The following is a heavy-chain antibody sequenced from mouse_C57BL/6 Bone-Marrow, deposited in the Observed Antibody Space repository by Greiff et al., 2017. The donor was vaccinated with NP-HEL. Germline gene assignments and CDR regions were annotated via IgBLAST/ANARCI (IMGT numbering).Heavy chain of an antibody. CDR3: AKVVSFDDYDAMDY. J-gene: IGHJ4*01. CDR2: IWGDGST. Sequence: QVQLKESGPGLVAPSQSLSITCTVSGFSFTSYGVRWVRQPPGQGLEWLGVIWGDGSTTYHSALITSLSISKDNSKSQVFLKLNSLQTDDTATYYCAKVVSFDDYDAMDYWGQGTSVTVSS. D-gene: IGHD1-1*02. CDR1: GFSFTSYG. V-gene: IGHV2-3*01.